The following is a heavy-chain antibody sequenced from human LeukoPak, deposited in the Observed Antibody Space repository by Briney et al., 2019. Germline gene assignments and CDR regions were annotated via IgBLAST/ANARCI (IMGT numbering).Heavy chain of an antibody. CDR1: GGSISSSSYY. V-gene: IGHV4-39*01. Sequence: SKTLSLTCTVSGGSISSSSYYWGWIRQPPGKGLEWIGSIYYSGSTYCNPSLKSRVTISVDTSKNQFSLKLSSVTAADTAVYYCARLGGQVPWFDPWGQGTLVTVSS. CDR2: IYYSGST. D-gene: IGHD3-16*01. CDR3: ARLGGQVPWFDP. J-gene: IGHJ5*02.